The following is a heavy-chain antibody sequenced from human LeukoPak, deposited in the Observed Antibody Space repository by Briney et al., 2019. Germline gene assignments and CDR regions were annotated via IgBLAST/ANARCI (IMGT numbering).Heavy chain of an antibody. D-gene: IGHD3-10*02. Sequence: SETLSLTCTVSGGSISSYYWSWIRQPPGQGLEWIGYIYYSESTNYNPSLKSQVTISVDTSKNQCSLKLSSVTAADTAVYYCAELGITMIGGVGGKGTTVTISS. V-gene: IGHV4-59*01. CDR3: AELGITMIGGV. J-gene: IGHJ6*04. CDR2: IYYSEST. CDR1: GGSISSYY.